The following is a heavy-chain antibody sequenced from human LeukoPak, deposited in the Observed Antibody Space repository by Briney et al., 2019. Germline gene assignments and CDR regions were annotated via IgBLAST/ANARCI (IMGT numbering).Heavy chain of an antibody. CDR1: GFTFSNYW. CDR2: INPAGNYG. V-gene: IGHV3-74*01. Sequence: GGSLRLSCAASGFTFSNYWIHWVRQVPGKGLVWVSRINPAGNYGNYADSVKGRFTISRDNAKNTVYLQMNSLRAEDTALFYCVRDWDHFDFDSWGQGTLVTVSS. CDR3: VRDWDHFDFDS. J-gene: IGHJ5*01. D-gene: IGHD1-26*01.